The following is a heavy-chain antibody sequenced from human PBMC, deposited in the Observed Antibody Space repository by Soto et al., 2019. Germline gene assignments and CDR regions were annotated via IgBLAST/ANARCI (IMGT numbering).Heavy chain of an antibody. Sequence: SVKVSCKASGGTFSSYAISWVRQAPGQGLEWMGGIIPIFGTANYAQKFQGRVTITADESTSTAYMELSSLRSEDTAVYYCARDSSGWYRDYYYYGMDVWGQGTTVTVSS. CDR1: GGTFSSYA. D-gene: IGHD6-19*01. V-gene: IGHV1-69*13. CDR3: ARDSSGWYRDYYYYGMDV. CDR2: IIPIFGTA. J-gene: IGHJ6*02.